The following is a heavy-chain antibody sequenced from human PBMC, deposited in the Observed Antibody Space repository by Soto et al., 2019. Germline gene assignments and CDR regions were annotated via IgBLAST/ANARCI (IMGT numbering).Heavy chain of an antibody. CDR3: ARAAYRGTTSRGPFDM. CDR1: GDSISTSNYY. V-gene: IGHV4-30-4*01. J-gene: IGHJ3*02. D-gene: IGHD1-26*01. CDR2: ISYSGTT. Sequence: QVQLQESGPGLVEPSQTLSLTCSVAGDSISTSNYYWSWIRQPPGKGLEWIGYISYSGTTYYHPSLQRRLNISLDTSKNPFSLPLSSVTAADTAVYNCARAAYRGTTSRGPFDMWGQGTVVTVSS.